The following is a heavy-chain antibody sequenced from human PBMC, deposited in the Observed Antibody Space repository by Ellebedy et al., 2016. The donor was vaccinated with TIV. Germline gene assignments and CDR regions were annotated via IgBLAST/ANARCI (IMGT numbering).Heavy chain of an antibody. Sequence: GESLKISCQGSAYSFINYWLVWVRQMPGRGLEWMGIIDLSDSDTRYSPSFQGQVTISADRSVTTAYLHFNSLKPSDTAVYYCAKLGHRATPDDSWGQGTLVTVSS. CDR1: AYSFINYW. D-gene: IGHD1-14*01. J-gene: IGHJ4*02. CDR3: AKLGHRATPDDS. CDR2: IDLSDSDT. V-gene: IGHV5-51*01.